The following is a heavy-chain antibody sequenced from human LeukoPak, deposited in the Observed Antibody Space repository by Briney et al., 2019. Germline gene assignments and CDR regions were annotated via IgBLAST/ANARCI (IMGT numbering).Heavy chain of an antibody. J-gene: IGHJ4*02. V-gene: IGHV3-30*02. D-gene: IGHD5-18*01. CDR1: GFTFSSYG. CDR3: AKERDTAMVTIDY. Sequence: GGSLRLSCAASGFTFSSYGMHWVRQAPGKGLEWVAFIRYDGSNKYYADSVKGRFTISKDNSKNTLYLQMNSLRAEDTAVYYCAKERDTAMVTIDYWGQGTLVTVSS. CDR2: IRYDGSNK.